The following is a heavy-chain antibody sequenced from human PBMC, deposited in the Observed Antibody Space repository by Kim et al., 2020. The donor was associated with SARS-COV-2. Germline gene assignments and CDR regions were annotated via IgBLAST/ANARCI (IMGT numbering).Heavy chain of an antibody. CDR1: GFTFSSYG. CDR3: AKDLSQYQSFPSNWFDP. CDR2: ISYDGSNK. D-gene: IGHD2-2*01. V-gene: IGHV3-30*18. Sequence: GGSLRLSCAASGFTFSSYGMHWVRQAPGKGLEWVAVISYDGSNKYYADSVKGRFTISRDNSKNTLYLQMNSLRAEDTAVYYCAKDLSQYQSFPSNWFDPWGQGTLVTVSS. J-gene: IGHJ5*02.